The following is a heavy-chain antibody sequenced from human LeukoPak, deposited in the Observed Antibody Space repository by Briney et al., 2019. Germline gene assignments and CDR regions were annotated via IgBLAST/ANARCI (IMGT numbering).Heavy chain of an antibody. CDR3: AKVSGGGLYYDGMDV. J-gene: IGHJ6*02. CDR2: IYDSGTT. Sequence: GGSLRLSCAASGFTVSTNYMSWVRQAPGKGLEWVSIIYDSGTTHYADSVKGRFTISRDNSKNTLYLQMNSLRAEDTAVYYCAKVSGGGLYYDGMDVWGQGTTVTVSS. CDR1: GFTVSTNY. D-gene: IGHD1-14*01. V-gene: IGHV3-53*01.